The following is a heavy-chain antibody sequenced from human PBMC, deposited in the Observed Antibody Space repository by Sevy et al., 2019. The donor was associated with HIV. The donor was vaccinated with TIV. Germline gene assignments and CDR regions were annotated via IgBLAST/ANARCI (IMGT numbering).Heavy chain of an antibody. D-gene: IGHD5-18*01. Sequence: SETLSLTCAVYGGSFSGYYWSWIRQPPGKGLEWIGEINHSGSTNYNPSLKSRVTISVDTSKNQFSLKLSSVTTADTAVYYCARGRGYSYGFIYYYYGMDVWGQGTTVTVSS. J-gene: IGHJ6*02. CDR2: INHSGST. V-gene: IGHV4-34*01. CDR3: ARGRGYSYGFIYYYYGMDV. CDR1: GGSFSGYY.